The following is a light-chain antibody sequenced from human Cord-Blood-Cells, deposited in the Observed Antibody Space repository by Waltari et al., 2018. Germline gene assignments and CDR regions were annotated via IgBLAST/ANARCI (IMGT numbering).Light chain of an antibody. Sequence: QSALTQPASVSGSPGQSITISCTGTSSDVGGYNYVPCYQQHPGKAPKLMIYDVSNRPSGVSNRFSGPKSGNTASLTISGLQAEDEADYYCSSYTSSSTLVFGTGTKVTVL. CDR3: SSYTSSSTLV. V-gene: IGLV2-14*03. CDR2: DVS. CDR1: SSDVGGYNY. J-gene: IGLJ1*01.